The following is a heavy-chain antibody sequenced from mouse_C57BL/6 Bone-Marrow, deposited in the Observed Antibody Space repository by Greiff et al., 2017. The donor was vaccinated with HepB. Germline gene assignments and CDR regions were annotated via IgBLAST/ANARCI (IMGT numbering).Heavy chain of an antibody. V-gene: IGHV14-1*01. Sequence: EVQLQQSGAELVRPGASVKLSCTASGFNIKDYYMHWVKQRPEQGLEWIGRIDPEDGDTEYAPTFQGKATMTADTSSNTAYLQLSSLTSEDTAVYYCTTGLDYYGSRRGYFDVWGTGTTVTVSS. CDR1: GFNIKDYY. J-gene: IGHJ1*03. CDR3: TTGLDYYGSRRGYFDV. CDR2: IDPEDGDT. D-gene: IGHD1-1*01.